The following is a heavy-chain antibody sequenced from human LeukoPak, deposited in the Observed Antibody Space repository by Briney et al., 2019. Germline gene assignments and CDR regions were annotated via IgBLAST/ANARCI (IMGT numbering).Heavy chain of an antibody. CDR2: IYYSGST. CDR3: ARQPLRYVWGSYRYNYFDY. J-gene: IGHJ4*02. D-gene: IGHD3-16*02. Sequence: SETLSLTCTVSGYSISSSYYWGWIRQPPGKGLEWIGSIYYSGSTYYNPSLKSRVTISVDTSKNQFSLKLSSVTAADTAVYYCARQPLRYVWGSYRYNYFDYWGQGTLVTVSS. CDR1: GYSISSSYY. V-gene: IGHV4-39*01.